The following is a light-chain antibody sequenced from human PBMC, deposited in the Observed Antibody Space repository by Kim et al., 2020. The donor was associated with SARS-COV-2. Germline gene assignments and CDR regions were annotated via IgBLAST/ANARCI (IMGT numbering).Light chain of an antibody. V-gene: IGLV3-19*01. CDR3: ISRDSSGNSYF. CDR2: DEN. J-gene: IGLJ1*01. Sequence: LGQTVKFTCQGDSLRTYYATSYQQKPGQAPVLVIYDENNRPSGIPDRFSASSSGNTASLTITGAQAEDEADYYCISRDSSGNSYFFGTGTKVTVL. CDR1: SLRTYY.